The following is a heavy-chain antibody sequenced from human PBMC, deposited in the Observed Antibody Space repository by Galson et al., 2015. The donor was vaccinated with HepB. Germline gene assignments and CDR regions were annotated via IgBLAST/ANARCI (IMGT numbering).Heavy chain of an antibody. D-gene: IGHD3-22*01. CDR3: ARDPPRYYDSSGYHSDAFDI. J-gene: IGHJ3*02. CDR1: GFTFSSYN. Sequence: SLRLSCAASGFTFSSYNMNWVRQAPGKGLEWVSYISSSSSTIYYADSVKGRFTISRDNAKKSLYLQMNSLRAEDTAVYYCARDPPRYYDSSGYHSDAFDIWGQGTMVTVSS. CDR2: ISSSSSTI. V-gene: IGHV3-48*04.